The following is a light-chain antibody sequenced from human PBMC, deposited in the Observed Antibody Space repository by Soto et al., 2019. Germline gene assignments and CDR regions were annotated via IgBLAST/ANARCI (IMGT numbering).Light chain of an antibody. V-gene: IGKV3-20*01. CDR1: QSVGSNY. CDR2: GAS. J-gene: IGKJ5*01. Sequence: EFVLTQSPGTLSLSPGERATLSCRASQSVGSNYLAWYQQKPGQAPRLLIYGASSRATGIADRFSGSGSGTDFTLTISRLEPEDFAVFYCQQYGSSITFGQGTRLEIK. CDR3: QQYGSSIT.